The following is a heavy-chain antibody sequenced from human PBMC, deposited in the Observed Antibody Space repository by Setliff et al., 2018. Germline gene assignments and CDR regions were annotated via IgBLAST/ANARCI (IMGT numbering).Heavy chain of an antibody. CDR1: GGSISSGSYY. Sequence: SETLSLTCTVSGGSISSGSYYWSWIRQPAGKGLEWIGRIYTSGSTNYNPSLKSRVTISVDTSRNQFSLKLSSVTAADTAVYYCARLGGSSGSGGFYYYYYMDVWGKGTTVTV. CDR2: IYTSGST. CDR3: ARLGGSSGSGGFYYYYYMDV. D-gene: IGHD3-16*01. J-gene: IGHJ6*03. V-gene: IGHV4-61*02.